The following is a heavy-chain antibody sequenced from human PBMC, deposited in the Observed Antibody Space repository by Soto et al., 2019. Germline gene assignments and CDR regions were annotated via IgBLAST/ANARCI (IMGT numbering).Heavy chain of an antibody. J-gene: IGHJ4*02. Sequence: EVQLVESGGGLVQPGGSPRLSCAASGFTVSSNYMSWVRQAPGKGLEWVSVIYSGGSTYYADSVKGRFTISRDNSKNTLYLQMNSLRAEDTAVYYCARESRYYDFWSGSPDGGYFDYWGQGTLVTVSS. CDR3: ARESRYYDFWSGSPDGGYFDY. CDR1: GFTVSSNY. CDR2: IYSGGST. D-gene: IGHD3-3*01. V-gene: IGHV3-66*01.